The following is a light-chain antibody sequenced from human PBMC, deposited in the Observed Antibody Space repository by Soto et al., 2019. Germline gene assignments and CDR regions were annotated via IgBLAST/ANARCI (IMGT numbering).Light chain of an antibody. CDR1: QRISSW. J-gene: IGKJ2*01. Sequence: DIQMTQSPSTLSASVGDRVTITCRASQRISSWLAWYQQKPGKAPRLLIQKASSLESGVPSRFSGSGSGTEFTLSISSLQPDDCAIYYCQQYKSFYPTFGQGTKLEIK. CDR2: KAS. V-gene: IGKV1-5*03. CDR3: QQYKSFYPT.